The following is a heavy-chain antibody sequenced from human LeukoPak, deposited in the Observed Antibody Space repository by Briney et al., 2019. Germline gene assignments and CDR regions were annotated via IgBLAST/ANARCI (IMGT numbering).Heavy chain of an antibody. V-gene: IGHV3-30*02. Sequence: PGGSLRLSCAASGFTFSSYGMHWVRQAPGKGLEWVAFIRYDGSNKYYADSVKGRFTISRDNSKNTLYLQMNSLRAEDTAVYYCAKRYVDTAMVHFDYWGQGTLVTVSS. CDR1: GFTFSSYG. D-gene: IGHD5-18*01. CDR3: AKRYVDTAMVHFDY. CDR2: IRYDGSNK. J-gene: IGHJ4*02.